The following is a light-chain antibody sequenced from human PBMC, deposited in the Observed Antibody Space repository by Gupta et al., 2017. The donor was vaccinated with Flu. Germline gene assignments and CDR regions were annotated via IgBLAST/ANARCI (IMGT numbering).Light chain of an antibody. CDR3: GAGDSLIHGGV. V-gene: IGLV1-51*01. Sequence: KVTISGTVTSSKLGNNFVSWYQHHPGTGPKLLIYDNDKRPSEIPDRFSGTKSGTSATLDITGLQTGEEADYYCGAGDSLIHGGVIGGGTKLTVV. CDR2: DND. CDR1: SSKLGNNF. J-gene: IGLJ3*02.